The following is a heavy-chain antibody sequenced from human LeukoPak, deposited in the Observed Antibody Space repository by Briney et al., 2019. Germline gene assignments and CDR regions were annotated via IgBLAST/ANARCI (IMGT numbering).Heavy chain of an antibody. J-gene: IGHJ5*02. CDR1: VGSISSYY. D-gene: IGHD2-15*01. V-gene: IGHV4-59*08. Sequence: SETLSLTCTVSVGSISSYYWSWIRQPPGKGLEWIGYIYYSGSTNYNPSLKSRVTISVDTSKNQFSLKLSSVTAADTAVYYCARLMGLGYCSGGSCSNWFDPWGQGTLVTVSS. CDR2: IYYSGST. CDR3: ARLMGLGYCSGGSCSNWFDP.